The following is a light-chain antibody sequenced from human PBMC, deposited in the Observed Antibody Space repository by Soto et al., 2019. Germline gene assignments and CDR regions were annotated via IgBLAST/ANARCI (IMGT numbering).Light chain of an antibody. Sequence: AQSPATLAFSPGERATLSCRSSQSVSTNSLAWYQQKPGQAPRLLIYAASTRAAAVPDRFTGSGSGTDFALTISRLEPEDFGVYYCQQYGDSPLTSGPGTKVDI. J-gene: IGKJ3*01. V-gene: IGKV3-20*01. CDR1: QSVSTNS. CDR2: AAS. CDR3: QQYGDSPLT.